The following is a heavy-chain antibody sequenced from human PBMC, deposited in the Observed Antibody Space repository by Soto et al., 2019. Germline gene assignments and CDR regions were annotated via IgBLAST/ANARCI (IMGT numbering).Heavy chain of an antibody. CDR1: GGTFSSYA. CDR2: IIPIFGTA. J-gene: IGHJ4*02. CDR3: AREPASDYGDYESSNRYFDY. D-gene: IGHD4-17*01. Sequence: QVQLVQSGAEVKKPGSSVKVSCKASGGTFSSYAISWVRQAPGQGLEWMGGIIPIFGTANYAQKFQGRVTMTADASTITAYKELSSLRCEDTAVNYCAREPASDYGDYESSNRYFDYWGQGTLVTVSS. V-gene: IGHV1-69*01.